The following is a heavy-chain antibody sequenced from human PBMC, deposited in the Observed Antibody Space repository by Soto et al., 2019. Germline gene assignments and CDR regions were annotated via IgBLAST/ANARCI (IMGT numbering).Heavy chain of an antibody. CDR2: INTYNGNT. Sequence: QVQLVQSGAEVKNPGASVKVSCKASGYTFTRYGIGWARQAPGQGLEWMGWINTYNGNTNYAQNVQGRVTPTTDTSTSTAYMEVRSLRSNDTAIYYCAMVDVYVTPSPQDVWGQGTTVIVSS. V-gene: IGHV1-18*01. CDR3: AMVDVYVTPSPQDV. D-gene: IGHD3-16*01. CDR1: GYTFTRYG. J-gene: IGHJ6*02.